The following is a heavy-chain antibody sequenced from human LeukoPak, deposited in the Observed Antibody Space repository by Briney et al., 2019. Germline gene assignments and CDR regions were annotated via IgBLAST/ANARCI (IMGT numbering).Heavy chain of an antibody. CDR2: IYPSDSDT. CDR3: ARYYGSGAAY. D-gene: IGHD3-10*01. J-gene: IGHJ4*02. V-gene: IGHV5-51*01. CDR1: GYNFPTYW. Sequence: KGGESLKISCKSSGYNFPTYWIAWLRQMPGKGLEWMGIIYPSDSDTRYSPSFEGQVTISVVKSISTVYLQWSSLRASDTAMYYCARYYGSGAAYWGQGTLVTVSS.